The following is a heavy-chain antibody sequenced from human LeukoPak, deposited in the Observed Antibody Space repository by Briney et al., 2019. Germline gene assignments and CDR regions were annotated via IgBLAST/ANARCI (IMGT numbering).Heavy chain of an antibody. CDR3: ARGSWAYGMDV. D-gene: IGHD1-26*01. V-gene: IGHV3-33*01. Sequence: GRSLRLSCAASGFAFSRYGMHWVRQAPGKGLEWVAVIWDDGSNQKYADSVKGRFTISRDNSKNTLYLQMNSLRAEDTAVYYCARGSWAYGMDVWGQGTTVTVSS. J-gene: IGHJ6*02. CDR1: GFAFSRYG. CDR2: IWDDGSNQ.